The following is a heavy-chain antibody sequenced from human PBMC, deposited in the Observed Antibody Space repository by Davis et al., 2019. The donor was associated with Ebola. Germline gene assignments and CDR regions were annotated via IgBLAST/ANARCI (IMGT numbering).Heavy chain of an antibody. CDR2: IYYSGST. D-gene: IGHD3-16*02. CDR3: ARDNPSRWGSYPGFDY. V-gene: IGHV4-59*12. Sequence: PSETLSLTCTVSGGSISSYYWSWIRQPPGKGLEWIGYIYYSGSTNYNPSLKSRVTISVDTSKNQFSLKLSSVTAADTAVYYCARDNPSRWGSYPGFDYWGQGTLVTVSS. CDR1: GGSISSYY. J-gene: IGHJ4*02.